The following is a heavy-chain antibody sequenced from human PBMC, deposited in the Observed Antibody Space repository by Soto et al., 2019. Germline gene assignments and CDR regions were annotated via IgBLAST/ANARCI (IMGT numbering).Heavy chain of an antibody. D-gene: IGHD6-13*01. Sequence: ASVKVSCKASGYTFTSYGISWVRQAPGQGLEWMGWISAYNGSTNYAQKLQGRVTMTTDTSTSTAYMELRSLRSEDTAVYYCARGGTAADLDYYYYGMDVWGQGTTVTVSS. J-gene: IGHJ6*02. V-gene: IGHV1-18*01. CDR2: ISAYNGST. CDR1: GYTFTSYG. CDR3: ARGGTAADLDYYYYGMDV.